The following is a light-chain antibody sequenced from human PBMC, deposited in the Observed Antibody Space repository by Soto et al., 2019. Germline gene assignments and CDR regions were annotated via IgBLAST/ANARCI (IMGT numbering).Light chain of an antibody. CDR1: SSNIGNNY. Sequence: QSVLTQPPSVSAAPGQKVTISCSGSSSNIGNNYVSWFQQLPGTAPKLLIHDNNKRPSGIPDRFSGSKSGTSATLGITGLQTGDEADYFCGAWDSSLDVYVFGGGTKVTVL. CDR2: DNN. V-gene: IGLV1-51*01. CDR3: GAWDSSLDVYV. J-gene: IGLJ1*01.